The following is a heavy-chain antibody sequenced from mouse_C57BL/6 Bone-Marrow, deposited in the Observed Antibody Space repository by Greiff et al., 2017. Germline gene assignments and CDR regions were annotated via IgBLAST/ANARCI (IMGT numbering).Heavy chain of an antibody. CDR3: ARYEYYYGSSSSSYAMDY. D-gene: IGHD1-1*01. V-gene: IGHV1-59*01. J-gene: IGHJ4*01. CDR2: IDPSDSYT. CDR1: GYTFTSYW. Sequence: QVQLQQSGAELVRPGTSVKLSCKASGYTFTSYWMHWVKQRPGQGLEWIGVIDPSDSYTNYNQKFKGKATLTVDTSSSTAYMQLSSLTSEDSAVYYCARYEYYYGSSSSSYAMDYWGQGTSVTVSS.